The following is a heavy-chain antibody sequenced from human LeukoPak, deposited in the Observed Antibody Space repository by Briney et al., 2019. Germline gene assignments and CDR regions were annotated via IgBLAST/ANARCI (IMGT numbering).Heavy chain of an antibody. J-gene: IGHJ6*03. D-gene: IGHD4-17*01. V-gene: IGHV4-39*07. CDR3: ARDEGDTGYYYMDV. Sequence: SETLSLTCTVSGGSISSSSYCWGWIRQPPGKGLEWIGTIYYSGSPYYNPSLKSRVTMSVDTSKNQFSLKLSSVTAADTAVYYCARDEGDTGYYYMDVWGKGTTVTVSS. CDR2: IYYSGSP. CDR1: GGSISSSSYC.